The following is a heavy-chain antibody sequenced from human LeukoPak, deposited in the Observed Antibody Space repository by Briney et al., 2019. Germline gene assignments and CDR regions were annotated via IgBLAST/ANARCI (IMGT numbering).Heavy chain of an antibody. CDR1: GGSISSSSYY. CDR3: ASQQQLVRYPFDY. CDR2: IYYSGST. D-gene: IGHD6-13*01. Sequence: SETLSLTCTVSGGSISSSSYYWGWIRQPPGKGLEWIGSIYYSGSTYYNPSLKSRVTISVDTSKNQFSLKLSSVTAADTAVYYCASQQQLVRYPFDYWGQGTLVTVSS. J-gene: IGHJ4*02. V-gene: IGHV4-39*07.